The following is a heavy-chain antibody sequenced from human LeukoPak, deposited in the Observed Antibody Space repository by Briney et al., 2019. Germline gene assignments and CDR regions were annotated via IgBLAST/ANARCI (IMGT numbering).Heavy chain of an antibody. V-gene: IGHV3-30-3*01. CDR3: ASGKAGTASWFDY. CDR1: GFTSSSYA. D-gene: IGHD1-1*01. Sequence: GGSLRLSCAASGFTSSSYAMHWVRQAPGKGLEWVAVISYDGSNKYYADSVKGRFTISRDNSKNTLYLQMNSLRAEDTAVYYCASGKAGTASWFDYWGQGTLVTVSS. CDR2: ISYDGSNK. J-gene: IGHJ4*02.